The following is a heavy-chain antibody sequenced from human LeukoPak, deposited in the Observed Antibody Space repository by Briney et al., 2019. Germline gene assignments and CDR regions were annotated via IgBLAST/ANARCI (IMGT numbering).Heavy chain of an antibody. Sequence: INGGRHIQKKGLEWVSVLIGSSGSTDYADSVKGRFTISRDKSKNTLFLQMNSLRAEDTAIYFCAKGAYDYIEMGYFDSWGQGTLVTVSS. D-gene: IGHD5-12*01. CDR3: AKGAYDYIEMGYFDS. V-gene: IGHV3-23*01. CDR2: LIGSSGST. J-gene: IGHJ4*02.